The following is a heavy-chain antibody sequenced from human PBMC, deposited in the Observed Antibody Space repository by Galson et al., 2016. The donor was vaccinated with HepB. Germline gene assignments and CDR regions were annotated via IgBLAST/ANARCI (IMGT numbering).Heavy chain of an antibody. V-gene: IGHV3-7*04. CDR3: TREFDL. Sequence: SLRLSCAAPGFSLGNYWMNWARQAPGKGLEWLANIKKDGSEINYVDSVKGRFTISRDNAKNSLFLQMNTLRVEDTAVYYCTREFDLWGRGTQVTVSS. CDR1: GFSLGNYW. J-gene: IGHJ2*01. CDR2: IKKDGSEI.